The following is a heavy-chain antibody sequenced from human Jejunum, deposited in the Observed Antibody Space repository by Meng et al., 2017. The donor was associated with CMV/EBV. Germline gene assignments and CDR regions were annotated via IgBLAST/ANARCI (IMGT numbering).Heavy chain of an antibody. J-gene: IGHJ4*02. Sequence: EVDLVGSGGGLVQPGGSLRLACAASGFSVSSHYMSWVRQAPGKGLEWVSVIYSGGSTYYADSVKGRFTISRDTSKNTLYLQMNSLRAEDTAVYYCARDIYSSSLNWGYWGQGTLVTVSS. CDR1: GFSVSSHY. CDR3: ARDIYSSSLNWGY. V-gene: IGHV3-66*01. CDR2: IYSGGST. D-gene: IGHD3-22*01.